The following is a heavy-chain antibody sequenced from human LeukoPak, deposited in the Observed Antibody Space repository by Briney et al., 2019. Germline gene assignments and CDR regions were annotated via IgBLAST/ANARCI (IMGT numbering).Heavy chain of an antibody. J-gene: IGHJ4*02. CDR3: ARAHIVVVTAGYYFDY. CDR2: ISAYNGNT. Sequence: GASVKVSCKASGYTFTSYGISWVRQAPGQGLEWMGWISAYNGNTNYAQKLQGRVTMTTDTSTSTAYMELRSLRSDDTAVYYCARAHIVVVTAGYYFDYWGQGTLVTVSS. CDR1: GYTFTSYG. D-gene: IGHD2-21*02. V-gene: IGHV1-18*01.